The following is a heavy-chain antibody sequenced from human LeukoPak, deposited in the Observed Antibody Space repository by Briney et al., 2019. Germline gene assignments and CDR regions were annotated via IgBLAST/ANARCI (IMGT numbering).Heavy chain of an antibody. Sequence: GGSLRLSCAASGFTFTNYWMSWVRQAPGKGLELVANIKQDRSEKYYVDSVKGRFTISRDNAKNSLYLQMNSLRAEDTAVYYCARDAYYDSSGYHPGYWGQGTLVTVSS. D-gene: IGHD3-22*01. CDR1: GFTFTNYW. CDR3: ARDAYYDSSGYHPGY. V-gene: IGHV3-7*01. CDR2: IKQDRSEK. J-gene: IGHJ4*02.